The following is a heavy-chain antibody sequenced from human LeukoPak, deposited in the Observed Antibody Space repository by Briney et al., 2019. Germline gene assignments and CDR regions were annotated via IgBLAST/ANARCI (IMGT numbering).Heavy chain of an antibody. Sequence: PGGSLRLSCTVSGFPFNDYVIHWVRQAPGKGLEWVAVTSADERIKIYNDSVRGRFTISRDNSKNTQYLQMNSLRVEGTAVYYCARDPVLGAPDYLDYWGRGTLVSVSS. V-gene: IGHV3-30*05. CDR3: ARDPVLGAPDYLDY. J-gene: IGHJ4*02. CDR1: GFPFNDYV. CDR2: TSADERIK. D-gene: IGHD1-26*01.